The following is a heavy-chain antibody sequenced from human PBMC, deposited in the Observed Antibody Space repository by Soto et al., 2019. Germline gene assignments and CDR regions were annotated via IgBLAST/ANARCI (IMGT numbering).Heavy chain of an antibody. D-gene: IGHD3-10*01. CDR3: AKDMYVNHDYGLIDN. Sequence: GALRLSCAASGFTFDDYTMHWVRQAPGKGLEWVSLISWDGDTTYYADSVKGRFTISRDNARNSLHLQMNSLRTEDTAFFYCAKDMYVNHDYGLIDNWGQGTLVTV. CDR2: ISWDGDTT. CDR1: GFTFDDYT. J-gene: IGHJ4*02. V-gene: IGHV3-43*01.